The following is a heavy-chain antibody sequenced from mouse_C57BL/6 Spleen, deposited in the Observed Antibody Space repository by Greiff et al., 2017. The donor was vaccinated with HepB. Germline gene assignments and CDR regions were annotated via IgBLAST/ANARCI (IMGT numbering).Heavy chain of an antibody. Sequence: VKLQESGPGLVAPSQSLSITCTVSGFSLTSYGVHWVRQPPGKGLEWLVVIWSDGSTTYNSALKSRLSISKDNSKSQVFLKMNSLQTDDTAMYYCARQNYDGYSWAMDYWGQGTSVTVSS. V-gene: IGHV2-6-1*01. D-gene: IGHD2-3*01. CDR3: ARQNYDGYSWAMDY. J-gene: IGHJ4*01. CDR1: GFSLTSYG. CDR2: IWSDGST.